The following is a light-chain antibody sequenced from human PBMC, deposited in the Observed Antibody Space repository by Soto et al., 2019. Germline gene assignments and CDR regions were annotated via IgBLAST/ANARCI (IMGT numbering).Light chain of an antibody. CDR3: VSYTTSASDV. V-gene: IGLV2-14*01. CDR2: EVT. J-gene: IGLJ1*01. Sequence: QSALTQPASVSGSPGQSITISCTGTSSDVGAYNLVSWYQHLPDKAPKLIISEVTNRPSGVSDRFSGSKSGNTASLTISGLQAEDEADYYCVSYTTSASDVFGTGTKVTVL. CDR1: SSDVGAYNL.